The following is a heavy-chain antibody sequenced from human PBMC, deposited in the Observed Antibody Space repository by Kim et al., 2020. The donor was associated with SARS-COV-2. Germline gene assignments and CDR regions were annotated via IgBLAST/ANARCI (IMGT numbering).Heavy chain of an antibody. V-gene: IGHV3-7*01. Sequence: KRDGIEKWYLDSVKGRFTISRDNAKNSLYLQMNSLRGDDTGVYYCAREWGYWGQGTLVTVSS. CDR3: AREWGY. D-gene: IGHD1-26*01. CDR2: KRDGIEK. J-gene: IGHJ4*02.